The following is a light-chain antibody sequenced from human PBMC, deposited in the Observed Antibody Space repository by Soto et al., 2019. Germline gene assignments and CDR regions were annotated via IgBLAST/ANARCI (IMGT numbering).Light chain of an antibody. CDR3: QQYSSWVWT. J-gene: IGKJ1*01. Sequence: DIHMTQSPSSLAASVGETITITCRASQNISSWLAWYQQKPGKAPNLLIYQTSNLESGVPSRFSGRGSGTEFTLTITSLQPDDFAFYYCQQYSSWVWTFGQGTKVDIK. CDR2: QTS. V-gene: IGKV1-5*03. CDR1: QNISSW.